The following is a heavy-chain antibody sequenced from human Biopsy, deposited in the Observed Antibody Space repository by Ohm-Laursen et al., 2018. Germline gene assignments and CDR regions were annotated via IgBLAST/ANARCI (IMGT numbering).Heavy chain of an antibody. D-gene: IGHD3-22*01. V-gene: IGHV4-59*01. CDR3: AGDRGYYSDRTVPGYFDL. J-gene: IGHJ2*01. CDR2: VYYTGST. Sequence: SETLSLTCTVSGDSISSYYWSWIRQPPGKGLQGIGYVYYTGSTDYNPSLQSRVTISVDHSKNHCPLRLRSVTLADTAIYYFAGDRGYYSDRTVPGYFDLWGRGTLVTVSS. CDR1: GDSISSYY.